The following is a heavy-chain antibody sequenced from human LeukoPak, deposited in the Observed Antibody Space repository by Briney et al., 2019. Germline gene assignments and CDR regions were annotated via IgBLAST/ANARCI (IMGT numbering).Heavy chain of an antibody. Sequence: SETLSLTCTVSGGSISSSSYYWGWIRQPPGKGLEWIGEIYHSGSTNYNPSLKSRVTISVDKSKNQFSLKLSSVTAADTAVYYCARDLGDYVHWFDPWGQGTLVTVSS. CDR3: ARDLGDYVHWFDP. J-gene: IGHJ5*02. V-gene: IGHV4-39*07. CDR2: IYHSGST. CDR1: GGSISSSSYY. D-gene: IGHD4-17*01.